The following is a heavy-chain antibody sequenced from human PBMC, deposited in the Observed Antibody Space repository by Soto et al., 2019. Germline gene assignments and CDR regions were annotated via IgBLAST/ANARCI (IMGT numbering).Heavy chain of an antibody. D-gene: IGHD3-16*01. J-gene: IGHJ6*02. V-gene: IGHV4-4*02. Sequence: SETLSLTCAVSGGSISSSNWWSWVRQPPGKGLEWIGYIYPTGKTYYNPSLKNRATLSIDTSQNQFSLQLTSVTAADTAVYYCARAPPGPAPRWGVWGHGTTVTVSS. CDR2: IYPTGKT. CDR3: ARAPPGPAPRWGV. CDR1: GGSISSSNW.